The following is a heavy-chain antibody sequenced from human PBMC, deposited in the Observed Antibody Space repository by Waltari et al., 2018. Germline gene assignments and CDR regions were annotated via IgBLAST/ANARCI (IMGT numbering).Heavy chain of an antibody. J-gene: IGHJ6*02. V-gene: IGHV3-7*01. D-gene: IGHD3-16*01. CDR1: GFTFSKFW. CDR2: IYQDGSVT. Sequence: VQLVESGGGLVQPGGSLRLSCAASGFTFSKFWMSWGRQAPGKGLEGVANIYQDGSVTNYVDSLKGRFTTARDNARNSLYLQRNSLRADDTAVYYCVRDDDGGMGAVWGQGTTVTVSS. CDR3: VRDDDGGMGAV.